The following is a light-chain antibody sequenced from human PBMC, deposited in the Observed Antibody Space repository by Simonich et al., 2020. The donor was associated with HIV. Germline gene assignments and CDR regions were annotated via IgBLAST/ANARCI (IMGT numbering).Light chain of an antibody. CDR3: QQYNSYPLT. J-gene: IGKJ4*01. CDR2: AAS. CDR1: QGISSY. Sequence: IQLTQSPSFLSASVGDRVTITCRASQGISSYLAWYQQKPGKAPKLLIYAASTLQSGVPSKVSGSGSGTDFTLTISSLQPEDFATYYCQQYNSYPLTFGGGTKVEIK. V-gene: IGKV1-9*01.